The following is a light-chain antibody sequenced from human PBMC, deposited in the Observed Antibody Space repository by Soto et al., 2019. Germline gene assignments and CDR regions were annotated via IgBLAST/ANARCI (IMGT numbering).Light chain of an antibody. CDR2: EVT. CDR3: RYYTSSNNTYD. J-gene: IGLJ1*01. V-gene: IGLV2-14*01. Sequence: SVLTQPASVSVSPGHSITISCTGSSSDVGGYNFVSWYQHHPGKAPKLILYEVTTRPSGVSSSFSGSKSGNTASLTISGIHADEEANYYCRYYTSSNNTYDFGNGTKVTVL. CDR1: SSDVGGYNF.